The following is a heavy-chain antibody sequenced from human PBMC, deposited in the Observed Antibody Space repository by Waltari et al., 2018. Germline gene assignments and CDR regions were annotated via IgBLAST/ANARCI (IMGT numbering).Heavy chain of an antibody. J-gene: IGHJ6*02. CDR1: GFTFSSYG. Sequence: QVQLVESGGGVVQPGRSLRLSCAASGFTFSSYGMHWVRQAPGKGLEWVAVIWYDGSNKYYADAGKGRFTISRDNSKNTLYLQMNSRRAEDTAVYYCLAYCGGDCSHGMDVWGQGTTVTVSS. CDR2: IWYDGSNK. CDR3: LAYCGGDCSHGMDV. D-gene: IGHD2-21*02. V-gene: IGHV3-33*01.